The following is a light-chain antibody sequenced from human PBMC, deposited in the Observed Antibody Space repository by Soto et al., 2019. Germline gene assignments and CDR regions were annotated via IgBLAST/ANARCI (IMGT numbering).Light chain of an antibody. Sequence: QSALTQPASVSGSPGQSITISCTGTNGDVGSYDLVSWYQRYPGEAPKLIIYEVNNRPSGISNRFSGSKSGNMASLTISGLQAEAEAEYDCCAYAGSNSLIFGVGTKLTVL. V-gene: IGLV2-23*02. CDR1: NGDVGSYDL. CDR2: EVN. J-gene: IGLJ2*01. CDR3: CAYAGSNSLI.